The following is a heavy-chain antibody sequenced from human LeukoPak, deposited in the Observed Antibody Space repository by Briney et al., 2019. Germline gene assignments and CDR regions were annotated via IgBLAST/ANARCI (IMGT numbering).Heavy chain of an antibody. Sequence: PGRSLRLSCAASGFTFSSYGMHWVRQAPGEGLEWVAVISYDGSNKYYADSVKGRFTISRDNSKNTLYLQMNSLRAEDTAVYYCAKEKDGSYLHDYWGQGTLVTVSS. D-gene: IGHD1-26*01. CDR2: ISYDGSNK. CDR3: AKEKDGSYLHDY. J-gene: IGHJ4*02. CDR1: GFTFSSYG. V-gene: IGHV3-30*18.